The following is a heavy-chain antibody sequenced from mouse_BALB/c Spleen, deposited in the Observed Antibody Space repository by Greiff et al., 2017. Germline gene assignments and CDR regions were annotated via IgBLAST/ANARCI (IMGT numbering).Heavy chain of an antibody. D-gene: IGHD2-12*01. CDR2: ISSGGGST. J-gene: IGHJ4*01. Sequence: EVQGVESGGGLVKPGGSLKLSCAASGFAFSSYDMSWVRQTPEKRLEWVAYISSGGGSTYYPDTVKGRFTISRDNAKNTLYLQMSSLKSEDTAMYYCARNDDAMDYWGQGTSVTVSS. V-gene: IGHV5-12-1*01. CDR3: ARNDDAMDY. CDR1: GFAFSSYD.